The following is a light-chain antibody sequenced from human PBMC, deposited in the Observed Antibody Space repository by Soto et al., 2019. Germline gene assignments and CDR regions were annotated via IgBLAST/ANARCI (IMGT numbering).Light chain of an antibody. V-gene: IGLV2-14*01. J-gene: IGLJ1*01. Sequence: QSVLTQPASVSGSPGQSITISCTGTSSDVGGYNYVSWYQQHPGKAPKFMIYDVSNRPSGVSNRCSGSKSGNTASPTISRLQAEDEADYYCCSYTSSNTRQIVFGAGTKLTVL. CDR1: SSDVGGYNY. CDR2: DVS. CDR3: CSYTSSNTRQIV.